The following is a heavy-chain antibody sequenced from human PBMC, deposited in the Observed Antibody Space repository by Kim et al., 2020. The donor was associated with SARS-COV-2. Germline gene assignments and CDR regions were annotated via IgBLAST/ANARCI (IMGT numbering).Heavy chain of an antibody. CDR2: IYYSGST. Sequence: SETLSLTCTVSGGSISSSSYYWGWIRQPPGKGLEWIGSIYYSGSTYYNPSLKSRVTISVDTSKNQFSLKLSSVTAADTAVYYCAGYYGGNSNWFDPWGQGTLVTVSS. V-gene: IGHV4-39*01. CDR3: AGYYGGNSNWFDP. D-gene: IGHD4-17*01. CDR1: GGSISSSSYY. J-gene: IGHJ5*02.